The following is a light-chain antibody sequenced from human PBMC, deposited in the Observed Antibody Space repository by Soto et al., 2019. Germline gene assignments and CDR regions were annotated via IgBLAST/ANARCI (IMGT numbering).Light chain of an antibody. CDR2: GDN. V-gene: IGLV1-51*01. Sequence: QSVLTQPPSVSAAPGQKVTISCSGSSSNIGNYYVSWYQQLPGIAPKLLIYGDNKRPSGMPDRFSGSKSGTSATLTIAGLKPGDGADYYCATWGSSLGTGHVVFGGGTKLTVL. CDR1: SSNIGNYY. J-gene: IGLJ2*01. CDR3: ATWGSSLGTGHVV.